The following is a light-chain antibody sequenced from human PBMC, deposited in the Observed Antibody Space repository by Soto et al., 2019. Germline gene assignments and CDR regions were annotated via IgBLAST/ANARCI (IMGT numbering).Light chain of an antibody. Sequence: DIVLTQSPGTLSLSPGERATLSCRASQSVGRSYLAWYQQKPGQAPRLLLSSFSKRATGIPDRFSGGGSGTDFTLTISRVESEDFALYSCQQYDCSQITFCQGTRL. V-gene: IGKV3-20*01. CDR1: QSVGRSY. CDR2: SFS. J-gene: IGKJ5*01. CDR3: QQYDCSQIT.